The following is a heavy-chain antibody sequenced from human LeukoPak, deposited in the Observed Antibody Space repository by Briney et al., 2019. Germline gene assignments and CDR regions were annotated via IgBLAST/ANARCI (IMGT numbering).Heavy chain of an antibody. D-gene: IGHD6-19*01. V-gene: IGHV3-30*18. J-gene: IGHJ4*02. CDR1: GFTFSSYG. CDR3: AKIGSTVAGTGNY. Sequence: GSLRLSCAASGFTFSSYGMHWVRQAPGKGLEWVAVISYDGSNKYYTDSVKGRFTISRDNSKNTLYLQMNSLRAEDTAVYYCAKIGSTVAGTGNYWGQGTLVTVSS. CDR2: ISYDGSNK.